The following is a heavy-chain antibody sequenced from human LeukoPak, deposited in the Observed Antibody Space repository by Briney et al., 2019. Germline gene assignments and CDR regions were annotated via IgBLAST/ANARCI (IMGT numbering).Heavy chain of an antibody. Sequence: ASVKVSCKAPGYTFTGYYMHWVRQAPGQGLEWMGWINPNSGGTNYAQKFQGRVTMTRDTSISTAYMELSRLRSDDTAVYCCARDRLLWFGELLFDYWGQGTLVTVSS. D-gene: IGHD3-10*01. J-gene: IGHJ4*02. CDR3: ARDRLLWFGELLFDY. CDR1: GYTFTGYY. V-gene: IGHV1-2*02. CDR2: INPNSGGT.